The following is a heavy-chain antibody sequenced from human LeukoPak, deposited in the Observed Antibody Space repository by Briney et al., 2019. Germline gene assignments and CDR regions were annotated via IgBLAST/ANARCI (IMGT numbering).Heavy chain of an antibody. CDR2: IYYSGST. CDR1: GGSISSGDYY. D-gene: IGHD5-12*01. Sequence: SQTLSLTCTVSGGSISSGDYYWRSIRQPPGKGLEWIGYIYYSGSTYYNPSLKSRVTISVDTSKNQFSLKLSSVTAADTAVYYCARGGYSGYEVGYWGQGTLVTVSS. V-gene: IGHV4-30-4*01. CDR3: ARGGYSGYEVGY. J-gene: IGHJ4*02.